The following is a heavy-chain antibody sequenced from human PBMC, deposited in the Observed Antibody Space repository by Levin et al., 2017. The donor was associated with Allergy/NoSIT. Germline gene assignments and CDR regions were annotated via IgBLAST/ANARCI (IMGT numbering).Heavy chain of an antibody. V-gene: IGHV3-15*01. CDR3: TSDGSMYYDILTGYLI. Sequence: RAGGSLRLSCAASGSNFSNAWMTWVRQAPGKGLEWVGRIKSKRAGGTIDYAAPLKGRFTISRDDSKNTLYLQVNSLKSEDTAVYYCTSDGSMYYDILTGYLIWGQGTLVTVSS. CDR2: IKSKRAGGTI. CDR1: GSNFSNAW. D-gene: IGHD3-9*01. J-gene: IGHJ4*02.